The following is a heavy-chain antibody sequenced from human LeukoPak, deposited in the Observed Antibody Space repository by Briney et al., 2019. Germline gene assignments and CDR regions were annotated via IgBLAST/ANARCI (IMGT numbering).Heavy chain of an antibody. CDR2: IRGGGTST. CDR1: GFTFSTYA. Sequence: GGSLRLSCTASGFTFSTYAMTWVRQAPGKGLEWVSSIRGGGTSTFYADSMKGRFTISRDNSKNTLFLQMTSLRAEDTAVYYCAGDPNGDYVGAFDMWGPGTMVTVSS. CDR3: AGDPNGDYVGAFDM. D-gene: IGHD4-17*01. V-gene: IGHV3-23*01. J-gene: IGHJ3*02.